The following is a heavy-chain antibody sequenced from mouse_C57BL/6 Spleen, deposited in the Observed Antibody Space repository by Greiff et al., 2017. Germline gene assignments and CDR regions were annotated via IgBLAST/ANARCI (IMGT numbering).Heavy chain of an antibody. V-gene: IGHV1-55*01. J-gene: IGHJ4*01. CDR2: IYPGSGST. D-gene: IGHD1-1*01. Sequence: QVQLQQPGAELVKPGASVKMSCKASGYTFTSYWITWVKQRPGQGLEWIGDIYPGSGSTNYNEKFKSTATLTVDTYSSTAYMQLSSLTSADSAVYYCARRGVYYGSSGDAMDYWGQGTSVTVSS. CDR1: GYTFTSYW. CDR3: ARRGVYYGSSGDAMDY.